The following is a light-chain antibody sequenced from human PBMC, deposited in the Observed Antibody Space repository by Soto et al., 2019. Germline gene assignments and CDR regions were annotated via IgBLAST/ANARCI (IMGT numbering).Light chain of an antibody. V-gene: IGKV1-39*01. CDR2: AAS. J-gene: IGKJ1*01. Sequence: DIQLTQSPSSLSASVGDRVTVTCRASQSINNYLNWYQQRPGKAPKLLVYAASILQSGVPSRFXGTGSGTDFTLTIASLQPEDFATYYCQQSYNTPPWTVGQGTRVEVK. CDR1: QSINNY. CDR3: QQSYNTPPWT.